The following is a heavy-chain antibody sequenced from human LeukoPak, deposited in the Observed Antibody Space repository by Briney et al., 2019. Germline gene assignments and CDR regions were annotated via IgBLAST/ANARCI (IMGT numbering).Heavy chain of an antibody. D-gene: IGHD3-22*01. V-gene: IGHV3-53*05. Sequence: PGGSLRLSCAASGFTVSSNYMSWVRQAPGKGLEWVSVIYSGGSTYYADSVKGRFTISRDNSKNTLYLQMSSLRAEDTAVYYCARDHPNSSGYWDYWGQGTLVTVSS. CDR2: IYSGGST. CDR1: GFTVSSNY. J-gene: IGHJ4*02. CDR3: ARDHPNSSGYWDY.